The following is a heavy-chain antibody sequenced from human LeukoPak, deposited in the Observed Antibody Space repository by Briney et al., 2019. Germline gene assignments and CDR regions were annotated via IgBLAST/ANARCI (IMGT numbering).Heavy chain of an antibody. CDR2: ISGSGGST. D-gene: IGHD3-22*01. CDR1: GFIFSGFG. V-gene: IGHV3-23*01. Sequence: PPGRSLRLSCAASGFIFSGFGLHWVRQAPGKGLEWVSAISGSGGSTYYADSVKGRFTISRDNSKNTLYLQMNSLRAEDTAVYYCAKLAYYDSTPVDYWGQGTLVTVSS. J-gene: IGHJ4*02. CDR3: AKLAYYDSTPVDY.